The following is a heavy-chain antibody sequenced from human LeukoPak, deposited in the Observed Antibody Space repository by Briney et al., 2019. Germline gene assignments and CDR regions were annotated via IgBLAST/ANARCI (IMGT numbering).Heavy chain of an antibody. D-gene: IGHD2/OR15-2a*01. CDR1: GFTFSGYA. Sequence: GGSLRLSCAASGFTFSGYAMSWVRQAPGKGLEWVSAISGSGGSTYYADSVKGRFTISRDNSKNTLYLQMNSLRAEDTAVYYCAKASMPYYYYGMDVWGQGTTVTVSS. V-gene: IGHV3-23*01. CDR2: ISGSGGST. CDR3: AKASMPYYYYGMDV. J-gene: IGHJ6*02.